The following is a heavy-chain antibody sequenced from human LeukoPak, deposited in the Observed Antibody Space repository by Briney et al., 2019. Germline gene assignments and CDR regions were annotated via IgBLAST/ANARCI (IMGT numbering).Heavy chain of an antibody. J-gene: IGHJ4*02. CDR3: ARDRTGRNTAQDDY. CDR1: GYSISTGYY. D-gene: IGHD5-18*01. CDR2: FYHGGST. V-gene: IGHV4-38-2*02. Sequence: SETLSLTCTVSGYSISTGYYWDWIRQPPGKGLEWIGTFYHGGSTYYNPSLKSRVTISVDTSKNQFSLNLTSVTAADTAVYYCARDRTGRNTAQDDYWGQGTLVTVSS.